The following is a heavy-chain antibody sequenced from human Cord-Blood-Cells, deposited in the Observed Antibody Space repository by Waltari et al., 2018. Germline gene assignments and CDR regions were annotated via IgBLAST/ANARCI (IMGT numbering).Heavy chain of an antibody. J-gene: IGHJ4*02. CDR3: ARAGGRYCSSTSCYIFDY. CDR2: TYYRSKWYN. CDR1: GDSVSSNSAA. D-gene: IGHD2-2*02. Sequence: QVQLQQSGPGLVKPSQTLSLTCAISGDSVSSNSAAWNWIRQSPSRGLEWLGRTYYRSKWYNDYAVSVKSRITLNPDTSKKQFSRQLNSVTPEDTAVYYCARAGGRYCSSTSCYIFDYWGQGTLVTVSS. V-gene: IGHV6-1*01.